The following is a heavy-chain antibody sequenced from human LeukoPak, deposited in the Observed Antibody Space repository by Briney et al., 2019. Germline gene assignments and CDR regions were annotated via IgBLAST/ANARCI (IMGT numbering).Heavy chain of an antibody. CDR1: GYTFTSYY. CDR3: ARRLNRYDYYVSWSYYSGLAY. V-gene: IGHV1-46*01. CDR2: INPSGGST. D-gene: IGHD3-10*01. Sequence: ASVKVSCKASGYTFTSYYMHWVRQAPGQGLEWMGIINPSGGSTSYAQKFQGRVTMTRDMSTSTVYMELSSLRSEDKAAYYCARRLNRYDYYVSWSYYSGLAYWGEGTLLSVPS. J-gene: IGHJ4*02.